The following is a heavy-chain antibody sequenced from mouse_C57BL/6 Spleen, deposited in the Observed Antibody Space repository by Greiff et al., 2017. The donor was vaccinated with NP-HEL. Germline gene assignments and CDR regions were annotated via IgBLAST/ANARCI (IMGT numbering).Heavy chain of an antibody. CDR3: ARSKKIVANYVDY. V-gene: IGHV1S81*02. Sequence: VQLQQSGAELVKAGASVKMSCKASGYTFTSYWMHWVKQRLGQGLEWFAETNPTNGRTYYNEKFKSKATLTVDKSSSTAYMLLSGPTFEDAAVYYCARSKKIVANYVDYWGQGTTLTVSS. J-gene: IGHJ2*01. CDR1: GYTFTSYW. D-gene: IGHD1-1*01. CDR2: TNPTNGRT.